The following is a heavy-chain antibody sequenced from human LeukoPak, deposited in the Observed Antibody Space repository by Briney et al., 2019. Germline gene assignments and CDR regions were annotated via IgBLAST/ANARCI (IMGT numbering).Heavy chain of an antibody. CDR2: IYYSGGT. V-gene: IGHV4-59*01. D-gene: IGHD6-19*01. CDR3: ARSIAVAGTGIDY. CDR1: GGSISSYY. Sequence: SETLSLTCTVSGGSISSYYWNWIRQPPGKGLEWIGYIYYSGGTNYNPSLNSRVTISVDTSKNQFSLKLSSVTAADTAVYYCARSIAVAGTGIDYWGQGTLVTVSS. J-gene: IGHJ4*02.